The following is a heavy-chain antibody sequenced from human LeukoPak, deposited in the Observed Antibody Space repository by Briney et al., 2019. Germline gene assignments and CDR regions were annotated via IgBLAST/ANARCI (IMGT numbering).Heavy chain of an antibody. CDR3: ARTITMIVVATGDYYYGMDV. J-gene: IGHJ6*02. V-gene: IGHV3-33*01. Sequence: GGSLRLSCAASGFTFSSYGMHWVRQAPGKGLEWVAIIWYDGSNTYYADSVKGRFTISRDNSKNTLYLQMNSLRAEDTAVYYCARTITMIVVATGDYYYGMDVWGQGTTVTVSS. CDR2: IWYDGSNT. CDR1: GFTFSSYG. D-gene: IGHD3-22*01.